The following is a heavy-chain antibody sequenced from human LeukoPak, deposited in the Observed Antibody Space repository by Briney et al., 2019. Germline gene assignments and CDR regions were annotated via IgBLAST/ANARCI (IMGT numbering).Heavy chain of an antibody. CDR2: ISYDASDQ. J-gene: IGHJ4*02. D-gene: IGHD1-26*01. CDR1: GFIFSSYG. Sequence: GGSLRLSCAASGFIFSSYGMHWVRQAPAKGLEWVAVISYDASDQYYADSVKGRFTISRDNSKNTLYMQVNSLRAEDTAVYYCAKAQGTLWAAFDYWGQGTLVTVSS. V-gene: IGHV3-30*18. CDR3: AKAQGTLWAAFDY.